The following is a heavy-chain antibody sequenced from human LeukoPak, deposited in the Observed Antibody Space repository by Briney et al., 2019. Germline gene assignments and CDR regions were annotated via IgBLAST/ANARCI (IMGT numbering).Heavy chain of an antibody. V-gene: IGHV3-66*01. J-gene: IGHJ6*03. D-gene: IGHD3-10*01. CDR3: ARGITMVRGVNYYYYMDV. Sequence: GGSLRLSCAASGFTVSSNYMSWVRQAPGKGLEWVSVIYSGGSTYYADSVKGRFTISRDNSKNALYLQMNSLRAEDTAVYYCARGITMVRGVNYYYYMDVWGKGTTVTISS. CDR2: IYSGGST. CDR1: GFTVSSNY.